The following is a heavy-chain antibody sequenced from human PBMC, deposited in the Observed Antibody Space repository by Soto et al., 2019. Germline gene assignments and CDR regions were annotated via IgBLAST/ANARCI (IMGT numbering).Heavy chain of an antibody. Sequence: SVKVSCKASGGTFSSYTISWVRQAPGQGLEWMGRIIPILGIANYAQKFQGRVTITADKSTSTAYMELSSLRSEDTAVYYCARDLGPAVQQLLPAFDIWGQGTMVTVSS. J-gene: IGHJ3*02. V-gene: IGHV1-69*04. CDR1: GGTFSSYT. D-gene: IGHD6-13*01. CDR2: IIPILGIA. CDR3: ARDLGPAVQQLLPAFDI.